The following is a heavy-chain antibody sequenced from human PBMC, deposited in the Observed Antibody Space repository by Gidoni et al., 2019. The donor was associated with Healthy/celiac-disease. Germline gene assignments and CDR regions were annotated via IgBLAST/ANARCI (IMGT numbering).Heavy chain of an antibody. CDR2: IWYDGSNK. D-gene: IGHD3-22*01. CDR3: ARETYYYDSSGYYHGIYFDY. J-gene: IGHJ4*02. V-gene: IGHV3-33*01. Sequence: QVQLLESGGGVVQPGRSLRLSCAASGFSFSSSGMHWVRQAPGKGLEWVAVIWYDGSNKYYADSVKGRFTISRDNSKNTLYLQMNSLRAEDTAVYYCARETYYYDSSGYYHGIYFDYWGQGTLVTVSS. CDR1: GFSFSSSG.